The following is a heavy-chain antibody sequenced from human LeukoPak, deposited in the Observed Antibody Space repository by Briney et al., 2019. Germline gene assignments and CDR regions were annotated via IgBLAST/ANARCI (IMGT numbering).Heavy chain of an antibody. CDR3: ASADYYGSGSYPIPFDY. D-gene: IGHD3-10*01. J-gene: IGHJ4*02. CDR2: FSGSGGTT. V-gene: IGHV3-23*01. CDR1: GFTFSSYS. Sequence: GGSLRLSCAASGFTFSSYSMNWVRQAPGKGLEWVSTFSGSGGTTYYADSVKGRFTISRDNSKNTLYLQMNSLRAEDTAVYYCASADYYGSGSYPIPFDYWGQGTLVTVSS.